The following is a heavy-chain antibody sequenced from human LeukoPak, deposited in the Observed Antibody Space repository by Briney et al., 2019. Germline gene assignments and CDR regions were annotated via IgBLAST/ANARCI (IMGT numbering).Heavy chain of an antibody. Sequence: SETLSLTCTVSGASISSGSYYWSWIRQPAGKGLEWIGRIYSSGSTNYNPSLKSRVTISVDTSKNQFSLKLSSVTAADTAVYYCARSLYSGSYYLAFDIWGQGTMVTVSS. V-gene: IGHV4-61*02. CDR2: IYSSGST. CDR3: ARSLYSGSYYLAFDI. CDR1: GASISSGSYY. D-gene: IGHD1-26*01. J-gene: IGHJ3*02.